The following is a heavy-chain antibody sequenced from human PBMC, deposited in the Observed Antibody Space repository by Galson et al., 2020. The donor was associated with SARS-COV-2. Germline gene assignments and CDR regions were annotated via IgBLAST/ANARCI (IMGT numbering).Heavy chain of an antibody. J-gene: IGHJ6*02. CDR2: ISPDGSNK. D-gene: IGHD3-3*01. V-gene: IGHV3-30*04. CDR1: GFSFRASA. Sequence: GESLKISCAASGFSFRASAMHWVRQAPDKGLEWVTLISPDGSNKYYADSVRGRFSISRDNSKNTLYLQMNSLRVEDAALYYCARAYTYTDFWRSPLPYHYYYGMDVWGQGTTVTVS. CDR3: ARAYTYTDFWRSPLPYHYYYGMDV.